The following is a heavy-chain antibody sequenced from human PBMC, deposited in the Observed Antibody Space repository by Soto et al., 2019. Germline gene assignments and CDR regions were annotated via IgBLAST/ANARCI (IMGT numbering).Heavy chain of an antibody. CDR2: ISSSGNTI. CDR1: GFMFSDYY. V-gene: IGHV3-11*01. CDR3: ARGVRSSLTAIGGFDP. J-gene: IGHJ5*02. Sequence: QVQLVESGGGLVQPGGSLRLSCAVSGFMFSDYYMAWIRQAPGKGLEWISYISSSGNTIYYADSVKGRFTVSRDNANSTLHLQMNSLSADDTSLYYCARGVRSSLTAIGGFDPWGQGTLVTVSS. D-gene: IGHD2-21*02.